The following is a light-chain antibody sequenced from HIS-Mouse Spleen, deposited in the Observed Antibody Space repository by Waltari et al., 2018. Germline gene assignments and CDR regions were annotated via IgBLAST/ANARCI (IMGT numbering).Light chain of an antibody. J-gene: IGKJ4*01. V-gene: IGKV3-20*01. CDR3: QQLNSYPRLT. CDR1: QSVSSSY. Sequence: EIVLTQSPGTLSLSPGERATLSCRASQSVSSSYLAWYQQKPGQAPRLLIYGASSRATGIPDRFSGSGSGTDFTLTISRLEPEDFAVYYCQQLNSYPRLTFGGGTKVEIK. CDR2: GAS.